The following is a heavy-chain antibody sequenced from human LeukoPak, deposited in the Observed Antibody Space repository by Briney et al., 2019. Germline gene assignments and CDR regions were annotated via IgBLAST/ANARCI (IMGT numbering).Heavy chain of an antibody. J-gene: IGHJ6*02. D-gene: IGHD5-18*01. CDR2: ISAYNGNT. CDR1: GYTFTSYG. Sequence: ASVKVSCKASGYTFTSYGISWVRQAPGQGLEWMGWISAYNGNTNYAQKLQGRVTMNTDTSTSTAYMELRSLRSDDTAVYYCARDAEDTAMAYYYYYGMDVWGQGTTVTVSS. CDR3: ARDAEDTAMAYYYYYGMDV. V-gene: IGHV1-18*01.